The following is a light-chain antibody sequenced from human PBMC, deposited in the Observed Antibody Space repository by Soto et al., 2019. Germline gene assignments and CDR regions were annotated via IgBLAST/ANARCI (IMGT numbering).Light chain of an antibody. CDR2: KTP. V-gene: IGKV1-5*03. CDR3: QHYKDYSWT. J-gene: IGKJ1*01. Sequence: IHMTQSPSTLSAPVGDRVTITCRASQSISLWVAWYQQKPGRAPNLLIYKTPSLETGVPSRFSGSGSGTEFTLTISSLQPDDFATYYCQHYKDYSWTFGQGTKGEVK. CDR1: QSISLW.